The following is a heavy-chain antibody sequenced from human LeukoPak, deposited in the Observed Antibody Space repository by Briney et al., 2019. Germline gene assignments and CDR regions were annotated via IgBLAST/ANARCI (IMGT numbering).Heavy chain of an antibody. V-gene: IGHV3-7*01. CDR2: IKQDGSEA. CDR3: ARDVYDFWSGYLYYFDY. CDR1: GFTFSSYW. Sequence: QPGGSLRLSCAASGFTFSSYWMTWVRQAPGKGLEWVANIKQDGSEAYYVDSVKGRFTVSRDNAKNSLYLQMNSLRAEDTAVYYCARDVYDFWSGYLYYFDYWGQGTLVTVSS. J-gene: IGHJ4*02. D-gene: IGHD3-3*01.